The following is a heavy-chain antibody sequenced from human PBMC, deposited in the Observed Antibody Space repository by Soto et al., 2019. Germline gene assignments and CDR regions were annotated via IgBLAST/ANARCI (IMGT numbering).Heavy chain of an antibody. CDR3: ARDPPETRHGMDV. V-gene: IGHV3-53*02. J-gene: IGHJ6*02. CDR2: IYSGGST. Sequence: EVQLVETGGGLIQPGGSLRLSCAASGFTVSSNYMSWVRQAPGKGLEWVSVIYSGGSTYYADSVRGRFTISRDNSKNTLYLQMKGLRAEDTGVYYCARDPPETRHGMDVWGQGTTVTVSS. CDR1: GFTVSSNY.